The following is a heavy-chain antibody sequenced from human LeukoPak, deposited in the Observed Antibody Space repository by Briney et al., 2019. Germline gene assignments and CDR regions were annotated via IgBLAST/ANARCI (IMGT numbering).Heavy chain of an antibody. J-gene: IGHJ6*03. Sequence: ASVKVSCKASGGTFISYAISWVRQAPGQGLEWMGGIIPIFGAANYAQKFQGRVTITADESMSTAYMELSSLRSEDTAVYYCARGWVDPPPGSYYYYYMDVWGKGTTVTVSS. V-gene: IGHV1-69*13. CDR1: GGTFISYA. D-gene: IGHD3-16*01. CDR2: IIPIFGAA. CDR3: ARGWVDPPPGSYYYYYMDV.